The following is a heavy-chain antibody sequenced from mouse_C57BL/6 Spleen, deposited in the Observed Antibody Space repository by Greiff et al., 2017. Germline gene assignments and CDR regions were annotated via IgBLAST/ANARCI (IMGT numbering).Heavy chain of an antibody. J-gene: IGHJ3*01. D-gene: IGHD2-2*01. V-gene: IGHV14-4*01. CDR3: TADGYDSFAY. CDR1: GFNIKDDY. CDR2: IDPENGDT. Sequence: EVQLQQSGAELVRPGASVKLSCTASGFNIKDDYMHWVKQRPEQGLEWIGWIDPENGDTEYASKFQGKATITADTSSNTAYLQLSSLTAEDTAVYYCTADGYDSFAYWGQGTLVTVSA.